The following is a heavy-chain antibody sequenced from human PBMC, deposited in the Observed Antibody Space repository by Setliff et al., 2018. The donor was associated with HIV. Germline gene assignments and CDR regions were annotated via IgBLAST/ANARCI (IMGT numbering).Heavy chain of an antibody. Sequence: PGGSLRLSCTASGFTFSSHSMNWVRQAPGKGLEWVSSISRSSSYIYYSDSVRGRFTISRDNAGNSLYLQMNSLRAEDTAVYYCARALGAAALIYAFDIWGQGTMVTVSS. CDR3: ARALGAAALIYAFDI. V-gene: IGHV3-21*01. D-gene: IGHD6-13*01. J-gene: IGHJ3*02. CDR1: GFTFSSHS. CDR2: ISRSSSYI.